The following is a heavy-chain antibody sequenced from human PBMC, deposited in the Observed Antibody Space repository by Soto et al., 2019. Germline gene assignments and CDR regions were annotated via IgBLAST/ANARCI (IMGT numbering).Heavy chain of an antibody. J-gene: IGHJ4*02. CDR2: INPSGRTT. D-gene: IGHD2-21*02. CDR1: GYTFTRYY. CDR3: AGDQAYCGGDCPFDY. Sequence: QVQLVQSGAEVKKPGASVKLSCKTSGYTFTRYYMHWVRQAPGQGLEWMGLINPSGRTTRYAQRFQGRVTMTRDTSTSTLYMELSSLRSEDTAVYYCAGDQAYCGGDCPFDYWGQGTLVTVSS. V-gene: IGHV1-46*03.